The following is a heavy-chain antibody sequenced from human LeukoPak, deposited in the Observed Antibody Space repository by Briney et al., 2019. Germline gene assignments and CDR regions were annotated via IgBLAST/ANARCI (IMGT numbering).Heavy chain of an antibody. Sequence: PGGSLRLSCAASGFTFSSYGMHWVRQAPGKGLEWVAVISYDGSNKYYADSVKGRFTISRDNSKNTLYLQMNSLRAEDTAVYYCAKDRYGNYYYYMDVWGKGTTVTVSS. CDR3: AKDRYGNYYYYMDV. J-gene: IGHJ6*03. D-gene: IGHD1-1*01. V-gene: IGHV3-30*18. CDR2: ISYDGSNK. CDR1: GFTFSSYG.